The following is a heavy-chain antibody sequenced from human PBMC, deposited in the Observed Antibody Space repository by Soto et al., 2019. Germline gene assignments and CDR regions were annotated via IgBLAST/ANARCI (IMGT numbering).Heavy chain of an antibody. V-gene: IGHV3-23*01. Sequence: EVQLLESGGGLVQPGGSLRLSCAASGFTFSSYAMSWVRQAPGKGLEWVSAISGSGGSTYYGDSVKGRFTISRDNSKNTLYLQMNSLRAEDTAVYYCARAKDLTVVFDYWGQGTLVTVSS. CDR1: GFTFSSYA. CDR2: ISGSGGST. D-gene: IGHD3-16*02. CDR3: ARAKDLTVVFDY. J-gene: IGHJ4*02.